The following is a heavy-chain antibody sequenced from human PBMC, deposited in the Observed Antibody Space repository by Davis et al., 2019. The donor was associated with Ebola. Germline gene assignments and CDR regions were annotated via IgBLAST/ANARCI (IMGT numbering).Heavy chain of an antibody. V-gene: IGHV3-30*18. CDR1: GFTSRNFG. CDR3: AKGPNIAARMFDS. Sequence: GESLKISCAASGFTSRNFGMNWVRQAPGKGLEWVAFLSFDGAYSYYSDSVKGRFYISRDNSRNTLDLQMNSLRVEDTAVYYCAKGPNIAARMFDSWGQGILLTVSS. D-gene: IGHD6-6*01. CDR2: LSFDGAYS. J-gene: IGHJ5*01.